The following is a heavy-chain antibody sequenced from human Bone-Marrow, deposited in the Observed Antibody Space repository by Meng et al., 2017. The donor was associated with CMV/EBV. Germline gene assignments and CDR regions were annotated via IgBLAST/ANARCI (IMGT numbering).Heavy chain of an antibody. CDR2: MNPDSGAT. J-gene: IGHJ4*02. CDR1: GYPFTAYY. CDR3: ARGQYYYDSSGYYY. D-gene: IGHD3-22*01. Sequence: ASVKVSCKASGYPFTAYYMHWVRQAPGQGLEWMGWMNPDSGATRFARNFEGRVTMTRDASLGTAYMELSSLRLDDTAVYYCARGQYYYDSSGYYYWGQGTLVTVSS. V-gene: IGHV1-2*02.